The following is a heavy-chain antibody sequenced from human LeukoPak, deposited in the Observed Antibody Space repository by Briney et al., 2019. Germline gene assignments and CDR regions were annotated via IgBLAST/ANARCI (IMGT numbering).Heavy chain of an antibody. D-gene: IGHD3-16*01. CDR3: ARDLWAGDGFDI. CDR1: GFTVSSNY. V-gene: IGHV3-66*01. CDR2: IYSGGSGGST. Sequence: GGSLRLSCAASGFTVSSNYMSWVRQAPWKGLEWVSVIYSGGSGGSTYYADSVKGRFTISRDNSKNTLYLQMNSLRAEDTAVYYCARDLWAGDGFDIWGQGTMVTVSS. J-gene: IGHJ3*02.